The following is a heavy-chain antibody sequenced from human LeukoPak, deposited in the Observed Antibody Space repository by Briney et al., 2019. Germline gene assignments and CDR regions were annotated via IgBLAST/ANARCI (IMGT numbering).Heavy chain of an antibody. Sequence: GGSLRLSCAASGFTFSSYAMHWVRHAPGEGLERLAIISSDGSRKFYGDSVKGRFTISRDNSKNTLYLQMDSLGTEDTAVYYCAKEMGPMVHGDYWGQGALVTVSS. D-gene: IGHD2-8*01. CDR2: ISSDGSRK. V-gene: IGHV3-30*18. CDR3: AKEMGPMVHGDY. J-gene: IGHJ4*02. CDR1: GFTFSSYA.